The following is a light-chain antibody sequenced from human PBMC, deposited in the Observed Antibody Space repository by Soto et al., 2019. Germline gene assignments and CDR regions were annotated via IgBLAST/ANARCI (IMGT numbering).Light chain of an antibody. V-gene: IGKV3-15*01. Sequence: EMVLTQSPATLSVSPGGRATLSCRASQSVGSNLAWYQQKPGQAPRLLIYGASTRATGIPATFSGSGSGTEFTLTISSLQSEDSAVYYCQHYKTWPLAFGGGTKVEIK. CDR1: QSVGSN. CDR3: QHYKTWPLA. CDR2: GAS. J-gene: IGKJ4*01.